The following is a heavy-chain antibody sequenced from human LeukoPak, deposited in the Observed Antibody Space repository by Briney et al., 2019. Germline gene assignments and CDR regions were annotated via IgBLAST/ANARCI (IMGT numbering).Heavy chain of an antibody. Sequence: SVKVSCKASGGTFSSYAISWVRQAPGQGLEWMGGIIPIFGTANYAQKSQGRVTITADESTSTAYMELSSLRSEDTAVYYCARDFQVGGAHDAFDIWGQGTMVTVSS. V-gene: IGHV1-69*13. J-gene: IGHJ3*02. CDR3: ARDFQVGGAHDAFDI. CDR2: IIPIFGTA. D-gene: IGHD3-16*01. CDR1: GGTFSSYA.